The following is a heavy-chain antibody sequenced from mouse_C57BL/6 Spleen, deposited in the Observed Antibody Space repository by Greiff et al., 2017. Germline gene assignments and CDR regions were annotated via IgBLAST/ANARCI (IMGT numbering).Heavy chain of an antibody. V-gene: IGHV5-17*01. CDR3: ARGGYDGYPYYAMDY. J-gene: IGHJ4*01. CDR1: GFTFSDYG. D-gene: IGHD2-3*01. CDR2: ISSGSSTI. Sequence: EVKLVESGGGLVKPGGSLKLSCAASGFTFSDYGMHWVRQAPEKGLEWVAYISSGSSTIYYADTVKGRFTISRDNAKNTLFLQMTSLRSEDTAMYYCARGGYDGYPYYAMDYWGQGTSVTVSS.